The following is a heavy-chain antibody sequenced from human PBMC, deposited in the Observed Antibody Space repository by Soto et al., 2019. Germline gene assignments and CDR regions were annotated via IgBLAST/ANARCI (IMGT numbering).Heavy chain of an antibody. Sequence: GGSLGLSCAASGFMFSAYAILWVRQAPGKGLEWVAAISYDGTNKYYADSIKGRFTISRDNSANTLFLQVNSLRREDTAMYYCARDPSPYTSGCYGIDFWGHGTLVTVSS. CDR1: GFMFSAYA. CDR2: ISYDGTNK. J-gene: IGHJ4*01. CDR3: ARDPSPYTSGCYGIDF. D-gene: IGHD6-19*01. V-gene: IGHV3-30*04.